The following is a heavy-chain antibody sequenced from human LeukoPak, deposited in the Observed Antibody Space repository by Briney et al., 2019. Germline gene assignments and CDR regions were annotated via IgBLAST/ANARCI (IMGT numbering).Heavy chain of an antibody. CDR3: ASPAPVATNINYYYYGMDV. CDR1: GFTVSSNH. Sequence: GGSLRLSCAASGFTVSSNHMSWVRQAPGKGLEWVSVIYSGGSTDYADSVKGRFTISRDNLKNTLYLQMNTLRAEDTAVYYCASPAPVATNINYYYYGMDVWGQGTTVTVSS. J-gene: IGHJ6*02. V-gene: IGHV3-53*01. CDR2: IYSGGST. D-gene: IGHD5-12*01.